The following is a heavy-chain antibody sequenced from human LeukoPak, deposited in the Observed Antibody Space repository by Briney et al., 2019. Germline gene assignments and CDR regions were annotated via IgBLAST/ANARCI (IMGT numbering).Heavy chain of an antibody. CDR2: INPRSGDS. Sequence: ASVKVSCKASGYTFTGYYMHWVRQAPGQGLEWMGWINPRSGDSNYAQKLQGRVTLTRDTSISTAYMDLNRLTSDDTAVYYCARATKRSPYYYYYMDVWGKGTTVTISS. CDR1: GYTFTGYY. D-gene: IGHD1-26*01. V-gene: IGHV1-2*02. CDR3: ARATKRSPYYYYYMDV. J-gene: IGHJ6*03.